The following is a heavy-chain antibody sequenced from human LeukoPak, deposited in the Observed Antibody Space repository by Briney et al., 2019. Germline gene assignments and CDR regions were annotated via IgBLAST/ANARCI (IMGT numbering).Heavy chain of an antibody. CDR3: ARVDYYDSSPDY. V-gene: IGHV4-38-2*02. J-gene: IGHJ4*02. Sequence: SETLSLTCTVSGYSISSGYFWGWIRQPPGKGLEWIGTIYHSGSTYYNASLESRVTISVDTSKNQFSLKLSSVTAADTAVYYCARVDYYDSSPDYWGQGTLVTVSS. D-gene: IGHD3-22*01. CDR1: GYSISSGYF. CDR2: IYHSGST.